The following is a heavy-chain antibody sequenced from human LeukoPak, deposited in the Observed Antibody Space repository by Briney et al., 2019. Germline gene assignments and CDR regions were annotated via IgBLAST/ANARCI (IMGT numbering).Heavy chain of an antibody. CDR2: ISGSGSTA. D-gene: IGHD6-19*01. Sequence: GGSLRLSCSASGFTFSTYGMSWVRQAPGKGLEWVISISGSGSTAFYADSVKGRFTISRDNSNNMLYLQMTSLRAEDTAVYYCAKGTSTYSSGSFDYWGRGTLVTVSS. CDR3: AKGTSTYSSGSFDY. J-gene: IGHJ4*02. CDR1: GFTFSTYG. V-gene: IGHV3-23*01.